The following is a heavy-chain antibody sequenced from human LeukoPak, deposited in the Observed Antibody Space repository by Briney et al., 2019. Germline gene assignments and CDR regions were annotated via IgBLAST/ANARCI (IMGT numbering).Heavy chain of an antibody. J-gene: IGHJ4*02. CDR2: INRNSGGT. V-gene: IGHV1-2*02. D-gene: IGHD3-3*01. CDR1: GYTFTGYY. Sequence: GASVKVPCKASGYTFTGYYMHWVRQAPGQGLEWVGWINRNSGGTNYAQKFQGRVTMTRDTSISTAYMELSRLRSDDTAVYYCARGGYDFWSGYYTNDYWGQGTLVTVSS. CDR3: ARGGYDFWSGYYTNDY.